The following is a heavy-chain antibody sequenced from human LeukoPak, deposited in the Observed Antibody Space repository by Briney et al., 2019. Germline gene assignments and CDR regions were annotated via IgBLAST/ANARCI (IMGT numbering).Heavy chain of an antibody. V-gene: IGHV4-34*01. CDR2: INHSGST. D-gene: IGHD3-16*01. CDR1: GGSFSGYY. Sequence: PSETLSLTCAVYGGSFSGYYWSWIRQPPGKGLEWIGEINHSGSTNYNPSLKSRATISVDTSKNQFSLKLSSVTAADTAVYYCARGEGYGGNVALDYWGQGTLVTVSS. CDR3: ARGEGYGGNVALDY. J-gene: IGHJ4*02.